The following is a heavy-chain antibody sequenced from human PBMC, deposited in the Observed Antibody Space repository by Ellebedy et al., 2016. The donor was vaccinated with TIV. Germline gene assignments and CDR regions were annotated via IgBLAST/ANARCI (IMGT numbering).Heavy chain of an antibody. J-gene: IGHJ4*02. CDR3: ASLKYGSGSYLGNY. CDR1: GGSVSSGSYY. V-gene: IGHV4-39*01. CDR2: IYYSGST. Sequence: SETLSLTXTVSGGSVSSGSYYWSWIRQPPGKGLEWIGSIYYSGSTYYNPSLKSRVTISVDTSKNQFSLKLSSVTAADTAVYYCASLKYGSGSYLGNYWGQGTLVTVSS. D-gene: IGHD3-10*01.